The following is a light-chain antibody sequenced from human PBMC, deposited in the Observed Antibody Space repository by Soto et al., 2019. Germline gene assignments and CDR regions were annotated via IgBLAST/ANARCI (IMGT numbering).Light chain of an antibody. V-gene: IGKV2-28*01. J-gene: IGKJ1*01. CDR1: QTLQHSNGYNY. CDR2: LAS. CDR3: LQALQTPA. Sequence: DIVMTQSPLSLPVTPGEPASISCKSSQTLQHSNGYNYLDWYLQKPGQSPQILIYLASNRASGVPDRFSGSGSGTDFTLKISRVEAEDVGVYYCLQALQTPAFGQGTKVEIK.